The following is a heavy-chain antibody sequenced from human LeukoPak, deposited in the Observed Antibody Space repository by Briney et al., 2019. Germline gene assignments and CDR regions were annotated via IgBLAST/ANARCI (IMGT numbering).Heavy chain of an antibody. CDR1: GGSFSGYY. J-gene: IGHJ4*02. CDR3: ARASSNDSSGYYLDY. CDR2: TNHSGST. D-gene: IGHD3-22*01. V-gene: IGHV4-34*01. Sequence: SETLSLTCAVYGGSFSGYYWSWIRQPPGKGLEWIGETNHSGSTNYNPSLKSRVTISVDTSKNQFSLRLSSVTAADTAVYYCARASSNDSSGYYLDYWGQGTLVTVSS.